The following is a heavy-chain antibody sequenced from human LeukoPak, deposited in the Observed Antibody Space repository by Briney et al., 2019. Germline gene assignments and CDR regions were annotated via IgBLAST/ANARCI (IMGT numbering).Heavy chain of an antibody. J-gene: IGHJ4*02. CDR1: GFTFSNYW. CDR2: IKKDGSEK. CDR3: ARFGTDGRL. V-gene: IGHV3-7*01. D-gene: IGHD5-24*01. Sequence: GGSLRLSCAASGFTFSNYWMSWVRQAPGKGLEWVAHIKKDGSEKHYADSVKGRFTISRDNAKNSVYLQMNSLRAEDTAVYYCARFGTDGRLWGQGTLVTVSS.